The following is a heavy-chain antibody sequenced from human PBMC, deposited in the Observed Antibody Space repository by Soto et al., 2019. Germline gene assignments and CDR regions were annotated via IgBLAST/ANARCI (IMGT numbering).Heavy chain of an antibody. D-gene: IGHD1-20*01. J-gene: IGHJ3*02. CDR2: IHSSGTT. CDR3: ERSASTISGTLIWGEVLDI. CDR1: GSSSSSYY. V-gene: IGHV4-59*01. Sequence: SQRLSLPWFASGSSSSSYYWRWIRPPPRKGLEWIGYIHSSGTTNYNPSFQRRVTISGDTSKRQIFLNLRSVTAAGTAVYYFERSASTISGTLIWGEVLDIWGQGTKVTVSS.